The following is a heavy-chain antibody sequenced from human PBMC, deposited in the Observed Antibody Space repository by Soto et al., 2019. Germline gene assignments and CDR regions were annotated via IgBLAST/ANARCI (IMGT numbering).Heavy chain of an antibody. V-gene: IGHV3-48*01. CDR3: ARDLPTELLWFGELLGRSGYYYYYMDV. CDR1: GFTFSSYS. Sequence: GGSLGLSCAASGFTFSSYSMDGVLQAPGKGLEWVSYISSSSSTIYYADSVKGRFTISRDNAKNSLYLQMNSLRAEDTAVYYCARDLPTELLWFGELLGRSGYYYYYMDVWGKGTTVTVSS. CDR2: ISSSSSTI. J-gene: IGHJ6*03. D-gene: IGHD3-10*01.